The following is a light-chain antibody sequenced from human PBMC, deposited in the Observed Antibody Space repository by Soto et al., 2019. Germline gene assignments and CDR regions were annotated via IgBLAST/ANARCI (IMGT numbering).Light chain of an antibody. CDR1: KSNIGNNY. CDR3: GAWDDSLSAV. V-gene: IGLV1-51*01. CDR2: DNS. J-gene: IGLJ2*01. Sequence: QSVLTQPPSVSAAPGQKVTISCSGSKSNIGNNYVSWYQHLPGTAPKLLIYDNSKRPTGIPDRFSGSKSGTSATLGITGLQTGDEADYYCGAWDDSLSAVFGGGTKLNVL.